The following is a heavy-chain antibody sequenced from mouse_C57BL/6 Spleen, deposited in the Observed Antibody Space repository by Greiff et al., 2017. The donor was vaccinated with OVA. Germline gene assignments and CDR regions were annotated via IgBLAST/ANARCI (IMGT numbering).Heavy chain of an antibody. CDR3: ARRDGNWFAY. D-gene: IGHD2-1*01. Sequence: EVQLVESGGGLVKPGGSLKLSCAASGFTFSSYTMSWVRQTPEKRLEWVATISGGGGNTYYPDSVKGRFTISRDNAKNTLYLQMSSLRSEDTALYYCARRDGNWFAYWGQGTLVTVSA. CDR1: GFTFSSYT. CDR2: ISGGGGNT. V-gene: IGHV5-9*01. J-gene: IGHJ3*01.